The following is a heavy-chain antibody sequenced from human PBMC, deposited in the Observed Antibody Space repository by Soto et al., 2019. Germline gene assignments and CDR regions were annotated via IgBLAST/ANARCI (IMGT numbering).Heavy chain of an antibody. V-gene: IGHV5-51*01. Sequence: PGESLKISCKGSGYSFTKYWIGWVRQMPGEGLEWMGIIFPGDSNTRYSPSFQGQVTISVDKSISTAYLQWSSLRASDTAMYYCARRGHCNSYTCANYYGMDVWGQGTTVTV. CDR1: GYSFTKYW. D-gene: IGHD2-2*01. CDR3: ARRGHCNSYTCANYYGMDV. J-gene: IGHJ6*02. CDR2: IFPGDSNT.